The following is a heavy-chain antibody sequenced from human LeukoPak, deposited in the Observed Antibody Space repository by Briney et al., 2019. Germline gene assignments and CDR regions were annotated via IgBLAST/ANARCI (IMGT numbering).Heavy chain of an antibody. CDR1: GFTFDDYA. Sequence: GRSLRLSCAASGFTFDDYAMHWVRQAPGKGLEWVSGISWNSGSIGYADSVKGRFTISRDNAKNSLYLQMNSLRAEDTALYYCAKAYSSSWNNWLDPWGQGTLVTVSS. D-gene: IGHD6-13*01. J-gene: IGHJ5*02. CDR3: AKAYSSSWNNWLDP. CDR2: ISWNSGSI. V-gene: IGHV3-9*01.